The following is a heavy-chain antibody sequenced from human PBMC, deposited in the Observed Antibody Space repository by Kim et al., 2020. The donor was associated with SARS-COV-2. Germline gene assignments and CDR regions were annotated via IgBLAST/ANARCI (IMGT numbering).Heavy chain of an antibody. CDR2: IYYSGST. D-gene: IGHD6-13*01. Sequence: SETLSLTCTVSGGSISSSIYYWGWIPQPPGKGLEWIGCIYYSGSTYYNPSLKSRVPTSVDTSKNPSSLKLSFFTAADTAVYYLARHFLSGYSSSRRTEVGWFDPWGQGPLVTVSS. V-gene: IGHV4-39*01. CDR1: GGSISSSIYY. J-gene: IGHJ5*02. CDR3: ARHFLSGYSSSRRTEVGWFDP.